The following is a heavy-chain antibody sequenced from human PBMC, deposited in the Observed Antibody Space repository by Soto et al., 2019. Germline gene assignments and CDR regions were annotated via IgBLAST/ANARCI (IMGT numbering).Heavy chain of an antibody. CDR1: GGSISSYY. CDR2: IYYSGST. CDR3: ARAAGGWFDP. J-gene: IGHJ5*02. D-gene: IGHD3-10*01. V-gene: IGHV4-59*01. Sequence: QVQLQESGPGLVKPSETLSLTCTVSGGSISSYYWSWIGQPPGKGLEWIGYIYYSGSTNYNPSLKSRVTISVDTSKNQFSLKLSSVTAADTAVYYCARAAGGWFDPWGQGTLVTVSS.